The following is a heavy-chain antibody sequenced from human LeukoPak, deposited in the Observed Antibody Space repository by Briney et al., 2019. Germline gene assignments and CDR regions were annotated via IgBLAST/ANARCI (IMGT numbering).Heavy chain of an antibody. CDR1: GFTFSSYW. D-gene: IGHD3-3*01. V-gene: IGHV3-7*01. J-gene: IGHJ4*02. CDR3: ARDFSLDYDFWSGYLYYFDY. CDR2: IKQDGSEK. Sequence: GGSLRLSCAASGFTFSSYWMSWVRQAPGKRLEWVANIKQDGSEKYYVDSVKGRFTISRDNAKNSLYLQMNTLRAEDTAVYYCARDFSLDYDFWSGYLYYFDYWGQGTLVTVSS.